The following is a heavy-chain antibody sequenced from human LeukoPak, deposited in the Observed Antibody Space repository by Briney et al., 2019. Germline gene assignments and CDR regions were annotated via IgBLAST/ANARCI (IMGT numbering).Heavy chain of an antibody. Sequence: ASVKVSCKASGYTFTGYYIHWVRQAPGQGLEWMGRINPDSGGTNYAQKFQGRVTMTRDTSINTAYMDLSSLRSDDTAVYYCARGPSGSDYWGQGTLVTVSS. CDR1: GYTFTGYY. D-gene: IGHD3-10*01. CDR3: ARGPSGSDY. CDR2: INPDSGGT. V-gene: IGHV1-2*06. J-gene: IGHJ4*02.